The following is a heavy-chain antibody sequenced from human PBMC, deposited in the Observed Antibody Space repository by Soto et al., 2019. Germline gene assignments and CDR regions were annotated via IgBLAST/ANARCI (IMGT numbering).Heavy chain of an antibody. CDR1: EFSFDDYA. D-gene: IGHD6-13*01. Sequence: EAQLLESGGDLVQPGGSLRLSCAASEFSFDDYAMSWVRQAPGKGLEWVSSITYTGVSTYYVDSVKGRFTSSRDNSKDTLYLQMNSLRAEDTAIYYCAKASVWYPYFDSWGQGTLVTVSS. CDR2: ITYTGVST. J-gene: IGHJ4*02. V-gene: IGHV3-23*01. CDR3: AKASVWYPYFDS.